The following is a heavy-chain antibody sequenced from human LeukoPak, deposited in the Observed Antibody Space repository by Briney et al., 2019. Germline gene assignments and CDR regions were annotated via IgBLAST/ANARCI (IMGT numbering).Heavy chain of an antibody. D-gene: IGHD6-13*01. J-gene: IGHJ4*02. CDR1: GFTFSSYS. V-gene: IGHV3-21*01. Sequence: GGSLRLSCAASGFTFSSYSMNWVPQAPGKGLEWVSSITSSSSYIYYAVSVKGRFTISRDNAKNSLYLQMNSLRAEDTAVYYCARAVSDFGYSSRGDYFDSWRQGTLVTVSS. CDR2: ITSSSSYI. CDR3: ARAVSDFGYSSRGDYFDS.